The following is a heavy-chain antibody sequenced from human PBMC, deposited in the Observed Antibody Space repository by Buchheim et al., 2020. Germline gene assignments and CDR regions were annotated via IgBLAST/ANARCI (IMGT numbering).Heavy chain of an antibody. J-gene: IGHJ3*02. D-gene: IGHD3-22*01. CDR2: INRDGSGT. V-gene: IGHV3-74*01. CDR1: GFTISNYW. CDR3: ARDLDDSSQWRRAFDI. Sequence: EVQLVESGGDLVQPGGSLRLSCAASGFTISNYWMHWVRQGPGKGLVWVSRINRDGSGTTYADSVKGRFTISRDDAKNTLYLQMNSLTDEDTAVYYCARDLDDSSQWRRAFDIWGQGT.